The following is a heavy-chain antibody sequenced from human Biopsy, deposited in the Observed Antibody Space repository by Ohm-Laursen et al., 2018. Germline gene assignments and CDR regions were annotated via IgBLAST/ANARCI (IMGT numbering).Heavy chain of an antibody. CDR1: GYTFAGYY. V-gene: IGHV1-2*02. J-gene: IGHJ6*02. D-gene: IGHD3-9*01. CDR2: VNPNSGNA. CDR3: ARVPAYPSIDGYYGLDL. Sequence: APVKVSCKASGYTFAGYYLHWVRQAPGHGLEWMGWVNPNSGNANYAQSFQGRLTVTRDTSISTAYMELTSLTFDDTAIYYCARVPAYPSIDGYYGLDLWGQGTTVIVSS.